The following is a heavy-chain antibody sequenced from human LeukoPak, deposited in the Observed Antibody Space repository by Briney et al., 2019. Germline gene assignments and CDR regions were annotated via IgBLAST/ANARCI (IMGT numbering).Heavy chain of an antibody. CDR2: ISTTSTYI. CDR1: GFAFSSYN. Sequence: PGGSLRLSCPASGFAFSSYNMKWVRQAPGKGLEWVSFISTTSTYIYYADSVKGRFTVSRDNSKNLLYLQMDSLRVEDTAVYYCARAGTCSSTSCDGGIEYWGQGTLVTVSS. CDR3: ARAGTCSSTSCDGGIEY. J-gene: IGHJ4*02. D-gene: IGHD2-2*01. V-gene: IGHV3-21*06.